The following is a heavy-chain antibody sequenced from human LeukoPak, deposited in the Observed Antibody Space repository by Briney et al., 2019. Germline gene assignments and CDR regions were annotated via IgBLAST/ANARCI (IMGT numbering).Heavy chain of an antibody. D-gene: IGHD6-6*01. CDR2: INHSGST. CDR3: ARHGIAARLYAFDI. J-gene: IGHJ3*02. Sequence: SETLSLTCAVYGGSFSGYYWSWIRQPPGKGLEWIGEINHSGSTNYNPSLKSRVTISVDTSKNQFSLKLSSVTAADTAVYYCARHGIAARLYAFDIWGQGAMVTVSS. CDR1: GGSFSGYY. V-gene: IGHV4-34*01.